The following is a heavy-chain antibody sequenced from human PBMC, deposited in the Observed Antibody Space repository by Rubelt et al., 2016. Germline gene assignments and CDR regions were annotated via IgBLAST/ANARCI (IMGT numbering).Heavy chain of an antibody. J-gene: IGHJ4*02. V-gene: IGHV4-34*01. CDR3: ARGRGRAAAFGY. Sequence: QVQLQQWGAGLLKPSETLSLTCAVYGGSFSGYYWSWIRQPPGKGLEWIGEINHRGSTNYNPSLKSRLTISVDTSKTQVPLKLSSVTAADTAVYYCARGRGRAAAFGYWGQGTLVTVSS. D-gene: IGHD6-13*01. CDR1: GGSFSGYY. CDR2: INHRGST.